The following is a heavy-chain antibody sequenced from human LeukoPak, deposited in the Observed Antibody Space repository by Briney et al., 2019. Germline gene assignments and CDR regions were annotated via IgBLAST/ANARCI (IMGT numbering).Heavy chain of an antibody. CDR2: IKPDGSVG. J-gene: IGHJ4*02. V-gene: IGHV3-7*01. CDR3: TQNLVAAAGDH. CDR1: GFTFSSYW. D-gene: IGHD6-13*01. Sequence: GGSLRLSCAASGFTFSSYWMTWVRQAPGKGLEWVANIKPDGSVGYYVDSVRGRFIISRDNAGNSLNLQMNSLRVEDTAVYYCTQNLVAAAGDHWGQGTLVIVSS.